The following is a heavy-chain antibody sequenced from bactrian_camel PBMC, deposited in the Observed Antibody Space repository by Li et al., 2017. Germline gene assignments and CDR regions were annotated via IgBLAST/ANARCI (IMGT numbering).Heavy chain of an antibody. Sequence: HVQLVESGGGLVQPGGSLRLSCAASGFTFSLCRMGWYRQAPGKERELVSRIRATGTTVYADSVKGRFTISRDNAKNTLYLQLNSLKTEDTAMYSCAILEPPNGVTWPDSIWGQGTQVT. CDR1: GFTFSLCR. D-gene: IGHD2*01. CDR3: AILEPPNGVTWPDSI. CDR2: IRATGTT. V-gene: IGHV3S53*01. J-gene: IGHJ4*01.